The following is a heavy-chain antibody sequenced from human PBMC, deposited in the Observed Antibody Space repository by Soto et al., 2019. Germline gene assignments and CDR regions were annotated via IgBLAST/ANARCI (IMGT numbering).Heavy chain of an antibody. CDR2: MNPNSGNT. J-gene: IGHJ4*02. CDR3: ARGLLRRTYYYDSSGYYLGFDY. CDR1: GYTFTSYD. D-gene: IGHD3-22*01. Sequence: ASVKVSCKASGYTFTSYDINWVRQATGQGLEWMGWMNPNSGNTGYAQKFQGRVTMTRNTSISTAYMGLSSLRSEDTAVYYCARGLLRRTYYYDSSGYYLGFDYWGQGTLVTVSS. V-gene: IGHV1-8*01.